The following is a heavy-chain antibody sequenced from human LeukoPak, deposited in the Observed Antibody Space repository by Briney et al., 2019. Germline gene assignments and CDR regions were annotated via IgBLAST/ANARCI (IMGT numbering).Heavy chain of an antibody. V-gene: IGHV5-51*01. CDR3: ARHGVEMATIKYYYYGMDV. Sequence: GESLKISCRGFGYGLTSYWIGWWRQIPGKGREWLGLICPGDSDTRYSPSFQGQVTISADKSISTAYLQWSSLKASDTAKYYCARHGVEMATIKYYYYGMDVWGQGTTVTVSS. D-gene: IGHD5-24*01. J-gene: IGHJ6*02. CDR1: GYGLTSYW. CDR2: ICPGDSDT.